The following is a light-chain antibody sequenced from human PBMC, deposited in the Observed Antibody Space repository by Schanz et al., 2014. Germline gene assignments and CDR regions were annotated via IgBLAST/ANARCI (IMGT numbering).Light chain of an antibody. CDR2: DVT. V-gene: IGLV2-14*03. CDR1: SSGIGGYKY. CDR3: SSYAGSNNFR. J-gene: IGLJ2*01. Sequence: QSALTQPASVSGSPGQSITISCTGTSSGIGGYKYVSWYQQHPGKAPKLVIYDVTHRPSGVSDRFSGSNSGNTASLTVSGLQAEDEADYYCSSYAGSNNFRFGGGTKLTVL.